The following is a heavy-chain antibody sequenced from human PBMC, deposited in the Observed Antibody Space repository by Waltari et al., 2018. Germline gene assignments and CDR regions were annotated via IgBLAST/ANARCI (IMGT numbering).Heavy chain of an antibody. Sequence: EVQAVESGGGLVKPGGSLRLSCAASGCTLSDEWMRWVRQAPGKGLEWVGRIVGRSDGEATDYTAPVKGRFTISRDDSKDTVYLQMDNLKTEDTGVYYCTTVPGDASGYSVDFWGQGTQVTVSS. CDR2: IVGRSDGEAT. J-gene: IGHJ4*02. V-gene: IGHV3-15*04. D-gene: IGHD3-22*01. CDR1: GCTLSDEW. CDR3: TTVPGDASGYSVDF.